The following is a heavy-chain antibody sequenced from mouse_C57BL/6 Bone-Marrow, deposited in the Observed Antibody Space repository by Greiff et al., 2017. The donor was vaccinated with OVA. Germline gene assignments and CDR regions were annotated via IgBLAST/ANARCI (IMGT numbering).Heavy chain of an antibody. CDR1: GYTFTDYY. CDR2: IYPGSGNT. V-gene: IGHV1-76*01. D-gene: IGHD2-5*01. J-gene: IGHJ2*01. CDR3: ARWSNFYFDY. Sequence: QVQLQHSGAELVRPGASVKLSCKASGYTFTDYYINWVKQRPGQGLEWIARIYPGSGNTYYNEKFKGKATLTAEKSSSTAYMQLSSLTSEDSAVYFCARWSNFYFDYWGQGTTLTVSS.